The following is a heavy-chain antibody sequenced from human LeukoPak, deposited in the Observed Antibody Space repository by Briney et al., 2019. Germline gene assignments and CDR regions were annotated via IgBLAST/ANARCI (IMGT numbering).Heavy chain of an antibody. CDR3: ARSLYYYDSSGSLDY. D-gene: IGHD3-22*01. V-gene: IGHV1-18*01. CDR1: GYTFTSYG. CDR2: ISAYNGNT. Sequence: ASVTVSCTASGYTFTSYGISWVRQAPGQGLEWMGWISAYNGNTNYAQKLQGRVTMTTDTSTSTAYMELRSLRSDDTAVYYCARSLYYYDSSGSLDYWGQGTLVTVSS. J-gene: IGHJ4*02.